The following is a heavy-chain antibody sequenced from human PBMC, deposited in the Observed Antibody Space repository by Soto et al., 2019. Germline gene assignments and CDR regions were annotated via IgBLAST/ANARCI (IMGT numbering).Heavy chain of an antibody. CDR2: LSDSGDSI. J-gene: IGHJ4*02. CDR3: AKVSSSWYAGFFDL. V-gene: IGHV3-23*01. D-gene: IGHD6-13*01. Sequence: PVGSLRLSCTASGFTFSSHAMTWGRPASGKGLEWVSGLSDSGDSIYYADSVKGRFTIYRDNSMNTLYLQMNTLRVEDTAVYYCAKVSSSWYAGFFDLWGQGTLVTVSS. CDR1: GFTFSSHA.